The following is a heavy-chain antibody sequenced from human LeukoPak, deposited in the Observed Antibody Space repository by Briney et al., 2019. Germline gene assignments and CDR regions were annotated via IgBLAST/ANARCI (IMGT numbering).Heavy chain of an antibody. J-gene: IGHJ3*02. D-gene: IGHD1-1*01. CDR1: GDSVSSNSAA. CDR3: ARNGIGTTYDAFGI. Sequence: SQTLSLTCAISGDSVSSNSAARNWIRQSPSRGLEWLGRTYFRSKWYNDYAVSVKSRIIINADRSKNHFSLQLNSVTPEDTAVYFCARNGIGTTYDAFGIWGQGTMVTVSS. V-gene: IGHV6-1*01. CDR2: TYFRSKWYN.